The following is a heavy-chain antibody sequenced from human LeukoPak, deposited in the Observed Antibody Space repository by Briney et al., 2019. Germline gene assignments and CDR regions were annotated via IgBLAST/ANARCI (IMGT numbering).Heavy chain of an antibody. J-gene: IGHJ3*02. CDR2: IYSGGST. CDR1: GFTVSSNF. CDR3: ARGGVVVAAIDAFDI. D-gene: IGHD2-15*01. Sequence: GGSLRLSCAASGFTVSSNFMSWVRQAPGKGLEWVSLIYSGGSTYYADSVKGRFTVSRDISKNTLFLQLNSLRAEDTAVYYCARGGVVVAAIDAFDIWGQGTLVTVSP. V-gene: IGHV3-66*01.